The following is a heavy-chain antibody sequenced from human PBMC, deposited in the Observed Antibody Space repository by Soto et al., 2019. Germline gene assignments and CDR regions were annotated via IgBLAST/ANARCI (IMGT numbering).Heavy chain of an antibody. V-gene: IGHV1-69*06. Sequence: EASVKVSCKISGSTLSEFSMHWVRQAPGQGLEWMGGIIPIFGTANYAQKFQGRVTITADKSTSTAYMELSSLRSEDTAVYYCARAIRITMVRGVPYYGMDVWGQGTTVTVSS. J-gene: IGHJ6*02. CDR3: ARAIRITMVRGVPYYGMDV. D-gene: IGHD3-10*01. CDR1: GSTLSEFS. CDR2: IIPIFGTA.